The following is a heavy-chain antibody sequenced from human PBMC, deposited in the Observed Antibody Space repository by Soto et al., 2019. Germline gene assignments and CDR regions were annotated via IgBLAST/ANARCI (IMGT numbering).Heavy chain of an antibody. CDR3: ARRGATKTSYGMDV. V-gene: IGHV3-33*01. CDR1: GFTFSSYG. CDR2: IWYDGSNK. D-gene: IGHD1-1*01. Sequence: GGSLRLSCAASGFTFSSYGMHWVRQAPGKGLEWVAVIWYDGSNKYYADSVKGRFTISRDNSKNTLYLQMNSLRAEDTAVYYCARRGATKTSYGMDVWGQGTTVTVSS. J-gene: IGHJ6*02.